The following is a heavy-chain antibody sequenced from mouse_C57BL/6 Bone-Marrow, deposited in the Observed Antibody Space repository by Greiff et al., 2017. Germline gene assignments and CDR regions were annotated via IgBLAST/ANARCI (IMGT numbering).Heavy chain of an antibody. CDR1: GFTFSDYG. CDR3: AREGDYDGGFAY. V-gene: IGHV5-15*01. D-gene: IGHD2-4*01. CDR2: ISNLAYSI. J-gene: IGHJ3*01. Sequence: DVHLVESGGGLVQPGGSLKLSCAASGFTFSDYGMAWVRQAPRKGPEWVAFISNLAYSIYYADTVTGRFTISRENAKNTLYLEMSSLRSEDTAMYYCAREGDYDGGFAYWGQGTLVTVSA.